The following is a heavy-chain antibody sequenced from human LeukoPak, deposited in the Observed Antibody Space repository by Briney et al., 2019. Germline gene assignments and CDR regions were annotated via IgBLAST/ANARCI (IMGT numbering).Heavy chain of an antibody. V-gene: IGHV4-30-2*01. D-gene: IGHD6-25*01. CDR1: GGSISSGGYS. Sequence: SETLSLTCAVSGGSISSGGYSWSWIRQPPGKGLEWIGYIYHSGSTYYNPSLMSRVTISVDRSKNQFSLKLSSVTAADTAVYYCARISVHNWFDPWGQGTLVTVSS. CDR3: ARISVHNWFDP. J-gene: IGHJ5*02. CDR2: IYHSGST.